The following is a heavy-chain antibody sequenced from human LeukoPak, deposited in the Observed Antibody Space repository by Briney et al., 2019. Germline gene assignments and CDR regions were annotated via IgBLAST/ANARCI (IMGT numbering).Heavy chain of an antibody. Sequence: SETLSLTCTVSGGSISSYYWSWIRQPPGKGLEWIGYIYTSGSTNYNPSLKSRVTISVDTSKNQFSLRLSSVTAADTAVYYCARGVRSMDVWGQGTTVTVSS. V-gene: IGHV4-4*09. D-gene: IGHD3-10*01. CDR3: ARGVRSMDV. CDR1: GGSISSYY. CDR2: IYTSGST. J-gene: IGHJ6*02.